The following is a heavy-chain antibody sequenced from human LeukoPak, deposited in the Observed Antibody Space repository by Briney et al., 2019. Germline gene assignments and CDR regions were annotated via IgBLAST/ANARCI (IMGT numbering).Heavy chain of an antibody. CDR3: AKSVDLLWFGPLYYFDY. Sequence: GGSLRLSCVASGFTFSTYGMSWVRQAPGKGLEWVSAISGSGGSTYYADSVKGRFTISRDNAKNSLYLQMNSLRAEDTAVYYCAKSVDLLWFGPLYYFDYWGQGTLVTVSS. J-gene: IGHJ4*02. V-gene: IGHV3-23*01. CDR2: ISGSGGST. D-gene: IGHD3-10*01. CDR1: GFTFSTYG.